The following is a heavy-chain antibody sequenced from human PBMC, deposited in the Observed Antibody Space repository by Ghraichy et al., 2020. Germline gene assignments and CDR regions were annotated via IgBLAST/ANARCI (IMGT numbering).Heavy chain of an antibody. J-gene: IGHJ5*02. V-gene: IGHV4-39*01. CDR1: GGSISSSTYY. CDR2: IYYSGST. D-gene: IGHD6-13*01. Sequence: SETLSLTCTVSGGSISSSTYYWGWIRQPPGKGLEWIGSIYYSGSTYYNPSLKSRVTICVDTNKNQYSLKMSSVTAADTAVYYCARQEGYEQHAGAFDPWGQGTLVTVSS. CDR3: ARQEGYEQHAGAFDP.